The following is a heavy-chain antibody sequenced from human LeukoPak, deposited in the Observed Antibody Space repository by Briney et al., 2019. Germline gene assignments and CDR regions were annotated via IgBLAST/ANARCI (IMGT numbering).Heavy chain of an antibody. J-gene: IGHJ3*02. CDR1: GFTFITYS. CDR2: IKQDGSEK. D-gene: IGHD3-22*01. CDR3: ARSQGGLYYDPTRDAFDI. Sequence: GGSLKLSCTASGFTFITYSMSWVRQAPGKGLEWVANIKQDGSEKYYVDSVKGRFTISRDNAKNSLYLQMNSLRAEDTAVYYCARSQGGLYYDPTRDAFDIWGQGTMVTVSS. V-gene: IGHV3-7*03.